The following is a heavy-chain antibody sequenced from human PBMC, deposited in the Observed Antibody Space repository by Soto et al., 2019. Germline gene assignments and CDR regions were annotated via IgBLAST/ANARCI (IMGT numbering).Heavy chain of an antibody. D-gene: IGHD3-3*01. Sequence: SETLSLTCTVSGGSFKSGSYSWSWIRQPPGKGLEWIGYVYHTGRTSYNPSLKSRVSISMDTSKNQFSLSLDSVTAADTAVYFCARDFAYFDSWGQGTLATVSS. CDR1: GGSFKSGSYS. CDR3: ARDFAYFDS. CDR2: VYHTGRT. J-gene: IGHJ4*02. V-gene: IGHV4-61*01.